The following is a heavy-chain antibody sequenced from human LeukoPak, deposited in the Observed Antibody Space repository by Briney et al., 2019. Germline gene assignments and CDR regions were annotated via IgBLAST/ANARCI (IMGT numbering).Heavy chain of an antibody. CDR2: IWYDGSNK. CDR3: ARYNGGCYCFDF. D-gene: IGHD2-21*02. Sequence: GGSLRLSCAASGFTFSSYGMHWVRQAPGKGLEWVAVIWYDGSNKYYADSVKGRFTISRDNSKNTLYLQMNSLRAEDTAVYYCARYNGGCYCFDFWGQGTLVTVSS. J-gene: IGHJ4*02. CDR1: GFTFSSYG. V-gene: IGHV3-33*01.